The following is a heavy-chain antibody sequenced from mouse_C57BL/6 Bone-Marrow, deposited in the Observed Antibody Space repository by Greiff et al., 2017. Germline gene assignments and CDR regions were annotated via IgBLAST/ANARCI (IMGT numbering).Heavy chain of an antibody. CDR1: GFTFSSYA. Sequence: EVKLVESGGGLVKPGGSLKLSCAASGFTFSSYAMSWVRQTPEKRLEWVATISDGGSYTYYPDNVKGRFTISRDNAKNNLYLQMSHLKSEDTAMYYCARGSYRGFAYWGQGTLVTVSA. D-gene: IGHD2-10*01. CDR2: ISDGGSYT. CDR3: ARGSYRGFAY. J-gene: IGHJ3*01. V-gene: IGHV5-4*03.